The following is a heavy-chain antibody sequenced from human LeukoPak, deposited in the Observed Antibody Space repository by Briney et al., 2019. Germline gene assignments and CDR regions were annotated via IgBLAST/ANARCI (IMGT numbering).Heavy chain of an antibody. V-gene: IGHV1-18*01. CDR1: GYTFTSYG. CDR3: ASPTETTVDAFDI. D-gene: IGHD4-17*01. CDR2: ISAYNGNT. J-gene: IGHJ3*02. Sequence: ASVKVSCKASGYTFTSYGISWVGQAPGQGVEWMGWISAYNGNTNYAQKLQGRVTMTTDTSTSTAYMELRSLRSDDTAVYYCASPTETTVDAFDIWGQGTMVTVSS.